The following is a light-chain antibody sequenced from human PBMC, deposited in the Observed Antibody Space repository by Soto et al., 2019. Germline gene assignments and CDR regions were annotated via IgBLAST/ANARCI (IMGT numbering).Light chain of an antibody. CDR1: SSDVGSYNR. V-gene: IGLV2-11*01. Sequence: QSALTQPASVSGSPGQSITISCTGTSSDVGSYNRVSWYQQSPGKAPKLMIYDVSKRPSGVPDRFSGSKSGNTASLTISGLQTEDEADYYCCSYAGTYSYVFGTGTKATVL. J-gene: IGLJ1*01. CDR2: DVS. CDR3: CSYAGTYSYV.